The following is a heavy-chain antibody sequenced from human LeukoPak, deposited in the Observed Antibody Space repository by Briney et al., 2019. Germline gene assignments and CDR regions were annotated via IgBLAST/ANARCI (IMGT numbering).Heavy chain of an antibody. V-gene: IGHV4-39*07. CDR3: GRSERSGGGYSGYPGY. Sequence: PSQTLSLTCTVSGGSISSSSYYWGWIRQPPGKGLEWIGSIYYSGSTNYNPSLKSRVTISVDTSKNQFSLKLSSVTAADTAVYYWGRSERSGGGYSGYPGYWGQGTLVTVSS. CDR2: IYYSGST. D-gene: IGHD1-26*01. J-gene: IGHJ4*02. CDR1: GGSISSSSYY.